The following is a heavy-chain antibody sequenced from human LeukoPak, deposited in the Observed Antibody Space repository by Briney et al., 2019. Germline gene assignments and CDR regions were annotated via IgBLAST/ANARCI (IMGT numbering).Heavy chain of an antibody. J-gene: IGHJ5*02. CDR2: IFSNDGE. Sequence: ETLSLTCTVSGGSISSSGYYWTWIRQPPGKALEWLAHIFSNDGESYNTSLKNRLTFSKDTSKSQVVLTMTNMDPVDTATYYCARINYDFSSGYYPPWFDPWGQGTLVTVSS. D-gene: IGHD3-3*01. V-gene: IGHV2-26*01. CDR1: GGSISSSGYY. CDR3: ARINYDFSSGYYPPWFDP.